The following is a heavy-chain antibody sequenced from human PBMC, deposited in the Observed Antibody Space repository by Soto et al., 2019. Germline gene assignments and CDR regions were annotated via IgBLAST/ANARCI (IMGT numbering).Heavy chain of an antibody. CDR2: INAGNGNT. CDR1: GYTFTSYA. J-gene: IGHJ6*02. CDR3: ARALTGIAVAGYYYYGMDV. V-gene: IGHV1-3*01. Sequence: ASVKVSCKASGYTFTSYAMHWVRQAPGQRLEWMGWINAGNGNTKYSQKFQGRVTITRDTSASTAYMELSSLRSEDTAVYYCARALTGIAVAGYYYYGMDVWGQGTTVTVSS. D-gene: IGHD6-19*01.